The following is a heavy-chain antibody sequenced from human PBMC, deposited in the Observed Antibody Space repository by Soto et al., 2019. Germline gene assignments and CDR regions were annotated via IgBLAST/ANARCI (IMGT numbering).Heavy chain of an antibody. J-gene: IGHJ6*02. CDR2: ISAYNGNT. V-gene: IGHV1-18*04. CDR1: GYTFTSYG. D-gene: IGHD3-3*01. Sequence: GASVKVSCKASGYTFTSYGISWVRQSPGQGLEWMGWISAYNGNTNYAQKLQGRVTMTTDTSTSTAYMELRSLRSDDTAVYYCARGNFWSGLHYYGMDVWGQGTTVTVSS. CDR3: ARGNFWSGLHYYGMDV.